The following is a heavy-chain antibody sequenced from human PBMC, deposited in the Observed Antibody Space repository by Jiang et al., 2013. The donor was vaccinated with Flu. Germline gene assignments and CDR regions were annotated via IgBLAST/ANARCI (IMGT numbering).Heavy chain of an antibody. Sequence: GLVKPSQTLSLTCAISGDSVSSNSAAWNWIRQSPSRGLEWLGRTYYRSKWYNDYAVSVKSRITINPDTSKNQFSLQLNSVTPEDTAVYYCAKAPIAAAGTDYYGMDVWGQGTTVTV. CDR1: GDSVSSNSAA. CDR3: AKAPIAAAGTDYYGMDV. CDR2: TYYRSKWYN. D-gene: IGHD6-13*01. J-gene: IGHJ6*02. V-gene: IGHV6-1*01.